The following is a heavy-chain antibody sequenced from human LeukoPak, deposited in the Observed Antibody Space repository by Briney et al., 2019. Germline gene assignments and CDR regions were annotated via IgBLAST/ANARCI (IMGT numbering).Heavy chain of an antibody. V-gene: IGHV4-34*01. CDR1: GGSITDYF. CDR2: INHSGSS. J-gene: IGHJ4*02. D-gene: IGHD3-3*01. CDR3: AIQFTIFGVVIIPRFDY. Sequence: SETLSLTCALSGGSITDYFYNWVRQSPGKGLEWIGEINHSGSSTYNPSLKSRVTISVDTSKNQFSLKLSSVTAADTAVYYCAIQFTIFGVVIIPRFDYWGQGTLVTVSS.